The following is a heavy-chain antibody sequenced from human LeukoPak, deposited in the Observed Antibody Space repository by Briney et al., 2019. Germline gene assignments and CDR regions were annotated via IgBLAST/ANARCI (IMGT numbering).Heavy chain of an antibody. D-gene: IGHD6-13*01. Sequence: GASVKVSCKASGGTFSSYAISWVRQAPGQGLEWMGRIIPILGIANYAQKFQGRVTITRDTSASTAYMELSSLRSDDTAVYYCAREDSSSWVPFDYWGQGTLVTVSS. CDR3: AREDSSSWVPFDY. J-gene: IGHJ4*02. V-gene: IGHV1-69*04. CDR1: GGTFSSYA. CDR2: IIPILGIA.